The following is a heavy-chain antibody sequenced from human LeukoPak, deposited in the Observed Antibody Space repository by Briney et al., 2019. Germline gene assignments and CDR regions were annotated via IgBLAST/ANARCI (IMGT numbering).Heavy chain of an antibody. J-gene: IGHJ6*02. V-gene: IGHV3-23*01. Sequence: GSLRLSCAASGFTFSSYAMSWVRQAPGKGLEWVSAISGSGGSTYYADSVKGRFTISRDNSKNTLYLQMNSLRAEDTAVYCCAKGSMVRGVIIIYYYYGMDVWGQGTTVTVSS. CDR1: GFTFSSYA. CDR3: AKGSMVRGVIIIYYYYGMDV. CDR2: ISGSGGST. D-gene: IGHD3-10*01.